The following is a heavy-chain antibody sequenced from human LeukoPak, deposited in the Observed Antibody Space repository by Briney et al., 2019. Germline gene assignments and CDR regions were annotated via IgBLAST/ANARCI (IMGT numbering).Heavy chain of an antibody. Sequence: PGRSLRRSCAASGFTFSIYGMHWVRQAPGKGLEWVAVIWNDGSNKYYADSVKGRFTISRDNSKNTLYLQMNSLRAEDTAVYSCARASGPFDYWGQGTLVTVSS. J-gene: IGHJ4*02. CDR2: IWNDGSNK. V-gene: IGHV3-33*01. D-gene: IGHD3-10*01. CDR3: ARASGPFDY. CDR1: GFTFSIYG.